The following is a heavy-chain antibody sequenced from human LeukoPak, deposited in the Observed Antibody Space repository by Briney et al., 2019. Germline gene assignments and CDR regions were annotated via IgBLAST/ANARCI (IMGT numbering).Heavy chain of an antibody. V-gene: IGHV3-30*02. D-gene: IGHD2-15*01. CDR1: GFTFSSYG. CDR3: AKDRRVVADTSSPFAY. Sequence: GGSLRLSCAASGFTFSSYGMHWVRQAPGKGLEWVAFIRYDGSNKYYVDSVKGRFTISRDNSKNTLYLQMNSLRAEDTAVYYCAKDRRVVADTSSPFAYWGQGTLVTVSS. CDR2: IRYDGSNK. J-gene: IGHJ4*02.